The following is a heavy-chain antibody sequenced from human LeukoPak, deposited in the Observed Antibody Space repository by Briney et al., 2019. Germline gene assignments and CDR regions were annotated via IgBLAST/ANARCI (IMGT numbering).Heavy chain of an antibody. CDR3: ARGPLVRLPSSFDP. J-gene: IGHJ5*02. D-gene: IGHD3-16*02. CDR1: GYTFTSYD. V-gene: IGHV1-8*01. Sequence: ASVKVSCKASGYTFTSYDINWVRQATGQGLEWMGWKNPNSGNTGSAQRFQGRITMTRDTSISTAYMELSSLRSEDTAVYYCARGPLVRLPSSFDPWGQGTLVAVSS. CDR2: KNPNSGNT.